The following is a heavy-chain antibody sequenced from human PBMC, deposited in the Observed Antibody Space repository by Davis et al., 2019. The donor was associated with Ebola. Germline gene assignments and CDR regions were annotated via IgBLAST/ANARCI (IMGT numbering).Heavy chain of an antibody. CDR2: ISGSGGST. CDR3: ARDSDDYSFDY. D-gene: IGHD4-11*01. Sequence: GGSLRLSCAASGFTFSSSVMSWVRQAPGKGLEWVSGISGSGGSTYYADSVKGRFTISRDNSENMLYLQMNSLRPEDTAVYYCARDSDDYSFDYWGQGTLVTVSS. J-gene: IGHJ4*02. CDR1: GFTFSSSV. V-gene: IGHV3-23*01.